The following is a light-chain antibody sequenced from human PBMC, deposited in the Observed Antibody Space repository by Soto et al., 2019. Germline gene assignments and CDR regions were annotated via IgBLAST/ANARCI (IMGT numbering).Light chain of an antibody. CDR3: SSYAGSNNLL. V-gene: IGLV2-8*01. CDR1: SSDVGGYNY. Sequence: QSVLTQPPSASGSPGQSVTISCTGTSSDVGGYNYVSWYQQHPGKAPKLMIYEVSKRPSGVPDRFSGYKSGNTASLTVSGLQAEDAADYYCSSYAGSNNLLFGGGTQLTVL. J-gene: IGLJ2*01. CDR2: EVS.